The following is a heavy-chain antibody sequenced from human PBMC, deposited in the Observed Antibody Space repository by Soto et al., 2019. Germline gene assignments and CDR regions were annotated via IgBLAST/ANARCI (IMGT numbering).Heavy chain of an antibody. CDR2: IYYMGRT. CDR3: ARKRYSSIRHWFDP. CDR1: GGSIGSYY. V-gene: IGHV4-59*01. J-gene: IGHJ5*02. Sequence: FETLSLTCTVSGGSIGSYYWSWIRQPPGKGLEWIGYIYYMGRTNYNPAVKSRVTISVDTSKNQFSMNLSSVPAAATAVSYCARKRYSSIRHWFDPWGQGTLVTVSS. D-gene: IGHD6-13*01.